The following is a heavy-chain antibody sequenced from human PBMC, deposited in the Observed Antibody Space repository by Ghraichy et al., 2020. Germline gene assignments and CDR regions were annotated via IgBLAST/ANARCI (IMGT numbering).Heavy chain of an antibody. CDR2: ISSSSSTI. CDR1: GFTFSSYS. D-gene: IGHD3-3*01. Sequence: GGSLRLSCAASGFTFSSYSMNWVRQAPGKGLEWVSYISSSSSTIYYADSVKGRFTISRDNAKNSLYLQMNSLRAEDTAVYYCARERWSGYPYYYYGMDVWGQGTTVTVSS. J-gene: IGHJ6*02. CDR3: ARERWSGYPYYYYGMDV. V-gene: IGHV3-48*01.